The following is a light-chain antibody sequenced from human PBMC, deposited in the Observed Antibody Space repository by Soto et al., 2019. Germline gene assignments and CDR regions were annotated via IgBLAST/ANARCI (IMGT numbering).Light chain of an antibody. CDR3: YSYTSSTALV. CDR2: GVT. J-gene: IGLJ2*01. Sequence: QSVLTQPASVSGSPGQSITISCTGTSSDIGDYKYVSWYQQHPGKAPKLMIYGVTERPSGVSNRFSGSKSDNTASLTISGLQAEDEADYYCYSYTSSTALVFGGGTKVTVL. V-gene: IGLV2-14*01. CDR1: SSDIGDYKY.